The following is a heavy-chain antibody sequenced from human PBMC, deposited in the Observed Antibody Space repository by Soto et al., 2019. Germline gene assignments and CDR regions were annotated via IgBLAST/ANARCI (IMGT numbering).Heavy chain of an antibody. CDR2: ISGSNTYT. CDR3: ARNGYYTNWFDP. J-gene: IGHJ5*02. CDR1: GFTFSDYY. D-gene: IGHD3-3*01. Sequence: GGSLRLSCAAYGFTFSDYYMSWIRQAPGKGLEWLSYISGSNTYTDYADSVKGRFTISRDNAKNSLYLQMNSLRADDTSVYYCARNGYYTNWFDPWGQGTLVTVPQ. V-gene: IGHV3-11*03.